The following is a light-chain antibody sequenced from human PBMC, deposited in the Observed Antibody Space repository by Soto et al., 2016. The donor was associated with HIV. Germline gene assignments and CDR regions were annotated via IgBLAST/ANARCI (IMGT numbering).Light chain of an antibody. V-gene: IGKV2-28*01. CDR1: QSLLHSNGYYY. CDR3: MQALQTPLT. Sequence: DIVLTQSPLTLPVTPGEPASISCRSSQSLLHSNGYYYLTWYLQKPGQSPRLLMYLGSTRASWAPDRFSGSGSGTDFTLKISRVEADDIGVYYCMQALQTPLTFAKGHDWRLN. J-gene: IGKJ5*01. CDR2: LGS.